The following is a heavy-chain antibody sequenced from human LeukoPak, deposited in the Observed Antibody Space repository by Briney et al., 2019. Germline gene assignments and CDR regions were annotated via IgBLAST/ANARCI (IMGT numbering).Heavy chain of an antibody. D-gene: IGHD6-19*01. V-gene: IGHV3-48*03. Sequence: QAGGSLRLSCAAFGFTFSSYEMSWVRQAPGKGLEWVSYISTSGITTNYADSVKGRFTISRDNAKNSLYLQMNSLRAEDTAVYYCARGYSSGWYFGYWGQGILVTVSS. CDR1: GFTFSSYE. CDR3: ARGYSSGWYFGY. CDR2: ISTSGITT. J-gene: IGHJ4*02.